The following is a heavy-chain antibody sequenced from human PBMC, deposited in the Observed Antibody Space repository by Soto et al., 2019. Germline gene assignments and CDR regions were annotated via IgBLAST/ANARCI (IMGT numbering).Heavy chain of an antibody. V-gene: IGHV4-31*03. CDR2: SYYSGST. J-gene: IGHJ3*02. CDR1: GGSISSGGYY. CDR3: ARERVVLLHDAFDI. Sequence: QVQLQESGPGLVKPSQTLSLTCTVSGGSISSGGYYWSWIRQHPGKGLEWIGYSYYSGSTYYNPSLKSRVTISVDXSKXQXXXXXXXVTAADTAVYYCARERVVLLHDAFDIWGQGTMVTVSS. D-gene: IGHD2-15*01.